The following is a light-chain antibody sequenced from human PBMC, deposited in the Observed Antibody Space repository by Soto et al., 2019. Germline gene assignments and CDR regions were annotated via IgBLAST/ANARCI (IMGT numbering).Light chain of an antibody. Sequence: DIQMTQSPSTLSASVGDTVTITCRASDDVSQWLAWYQQKPGKAPKLLIYKASNLESGVPSRFSGRGSGTEFTLTIRSLQPDDFATYYCQQYDSYSYTFGQGTKVDIK. CDR1: DDVSQW. V-gene: IGKV1-5*03. J-gene: IGKJ2*01. CDR2: KAS. CDR3: QQYDSYSYT.